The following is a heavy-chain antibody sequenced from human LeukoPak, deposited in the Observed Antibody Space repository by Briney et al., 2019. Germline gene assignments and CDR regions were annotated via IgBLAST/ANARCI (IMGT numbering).Heavy chain of an antibody. CDR3: ASSGYAFYYMDV. CDR2: IYYSGST. V-gene: IGHV4-39*07. J-gene: IGHJ6*03. Sequence: PSETLSLICTVSGGSISSSSYYWGWIRQPPGKGLEWIGSIYYSGSTYYNPSLKSRVTISVDTSKNQFSLKLSSVTAADTAVYYCASSGYAFYYMDVWGKGTTVTISS. CDR1: GGSISSSSYY. D-gene: IGHD5-12*01.